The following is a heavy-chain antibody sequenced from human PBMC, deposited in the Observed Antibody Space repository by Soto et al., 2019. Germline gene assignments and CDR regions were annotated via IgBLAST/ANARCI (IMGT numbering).Heavy chain of an antibody. CDR2: ISGSGGST. CDR1: GFTFSSYA. V-gene: IGHV3-23*01. J-gene: IGHJ6*02. D-gene: IGHD2-2*01. Sequence: GGSLRLSCAASGFTFSSYAMSWVRQAPGKGLEWVSAISGSGGSTYYADSVKGRFTISRDNSKNTLCLQMNSLRAEDTAVYYCAKGGGAMPPGYGMDVWGQGTTVTVSS. CDR3: AKGGGAMPPGYGMDV.